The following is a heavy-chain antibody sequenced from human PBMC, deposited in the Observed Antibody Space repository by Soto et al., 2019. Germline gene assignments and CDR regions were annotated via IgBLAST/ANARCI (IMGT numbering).Heavy chain of an antibody. D-gene: IGHD3-3*01. CDR3: ARAGQSFWSGSRGVYVRYYFDY. V-gene: IGHV3-30-3*01. CDR1: GFTFSSYA. J-gene: IGHJ4*02. CDR2: ISYDGSNK. Sequence: QVQLVESGGCVVQPGRSLRLSCAASGFTFSSYAMHWVRQAPGKGLEWVAVISYDGSNKYYADSVKGRFTISRDNSKNTLYLQMNSLRAEDTAVYYCARAGQSFWSGSRGVYVRYYFDYWGQGTLVTVSS.